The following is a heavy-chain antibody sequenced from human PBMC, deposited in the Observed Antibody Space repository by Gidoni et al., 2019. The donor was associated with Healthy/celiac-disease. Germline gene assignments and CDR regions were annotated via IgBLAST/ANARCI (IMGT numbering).Heavy chain of an antibody. Sequence: QVQLVQSGAEVKKPGASVQVSCKDSGYTFTSYAMHWVRQAHGQRLEWMGWINAGNGNTKYSQKLQGRVTITRDTSASTAYMELSSLRSEDTAVYYCAREMASSSSSYFDYWGQGTLVTVSS. CDR3: AREMASSSSSYFDY. D-gene: IGHD6-6*01. CDR2: INAGNGNT. V-gene: IGHV1-3*01. J-gene: IGHJ4*02. CDR1: GYTFTSYA.